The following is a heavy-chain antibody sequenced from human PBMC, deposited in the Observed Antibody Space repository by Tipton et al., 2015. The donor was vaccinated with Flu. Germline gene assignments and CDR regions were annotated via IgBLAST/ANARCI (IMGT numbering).Heavy chain of an antibody. CDR2: ISAYNGNT. CDR1: GYTFTSYG. J-gene: IGHJ6*02. D-gene: IGHD6-19*01. V-gene: IGHV1-18*01. Sequence: QLVQSGAEVKKPGASVKVSCKASGYTFTSYGISWVRQAPGQGLEWMGWISAYNGNTNYAQKLQGRVTMTTDTSTSTAYMELRSLRSDDTAVYYCARGGYSSGSPLVFYYYYYGMDVWGQGTTVTVSS. CDR3: ARGGYSSGSPLVFYYYYYGMDV.